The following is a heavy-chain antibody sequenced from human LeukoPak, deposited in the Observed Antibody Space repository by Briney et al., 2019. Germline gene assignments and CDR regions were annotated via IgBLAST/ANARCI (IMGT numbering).Heavy chain of an antibody. CDR1: GFSFSSYG. D-gene: IGHD6-13*01. Sequence: PGGSLRLSCAASGFSFSSYGMSWVRQAPGKGLEWASAISPSGGSTYYADSVKGRFTISRDNSKNTLYLQMNSLRAEDTAVYYCAKSGYSSSWSNAAVYNWFDPWGQGTLVTVSS. CDR3: AKSGYSSSWSNAAVYNWFDP. J-gene: IGHJ5*02. CDR2: ISPSGGST. V-gene: IGHV3-23*01.